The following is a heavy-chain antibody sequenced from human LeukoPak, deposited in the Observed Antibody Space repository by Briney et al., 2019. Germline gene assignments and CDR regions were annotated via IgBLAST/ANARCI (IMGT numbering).Heavy chain of an antibody. V-gene: IGHV3-30*02. CDR1: GFTFSSHG. CDR3: AKRGTVTSNFEY. J-gene: IGHJ4*02. CDR2: IQNDGNEK. D-gene: IGHD4-17*01. Sequence: PGGSLRLSCAASGFTFSSHGMHWVRQAPGKGLEWVAFIQNDGNEKYYAGYVKGRYTISRDNSKNTLYLQMNSLRTEDTADYYCAKRGTVTSNFEYWGQGTLVTVSS.